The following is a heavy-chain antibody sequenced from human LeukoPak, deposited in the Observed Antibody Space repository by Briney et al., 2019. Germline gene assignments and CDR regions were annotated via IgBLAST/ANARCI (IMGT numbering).Heavy chain of an antibody. CDR3: AKGRWSSGWDPFDY. Sequence: GGSLRLSCAASGFAFSSYAMSWVRQAPGKGLEWVSAISGSDGSTYYADSVKGRFTISRDNSKNTLYLQMNSLRAEDTAVYYCAKGRWSSGWDPFDYWGQGTLVTVPS. CDR2: ISGSDGST. V-gene: IGHV3-23*01. D-gene: IGHD6-19*01. CDR1: GFAFSSYA. J-gene: IGHJ4*02.